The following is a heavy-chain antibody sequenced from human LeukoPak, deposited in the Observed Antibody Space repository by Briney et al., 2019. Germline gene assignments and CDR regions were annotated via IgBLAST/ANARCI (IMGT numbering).Heavy chain of an antibody. D-gene: IGHD5-24*01. CDR1: GGSFSGYY. CDR2: INHSGST. J-gene: IGHJ3*02. CDR3: AREDRDGSNPGAFDI. V-gene: IGHV4-34*01. Sequence: SETLSLTCAVYGGSFSGYYWSWIRQPPGKGLEWIGEINHSGSTNYNPSLKSRVTISVDTSKNQFSLKLSSVTAADTAVYYCAREDRDGSNPGAFDIWGQGAMVTVSS.